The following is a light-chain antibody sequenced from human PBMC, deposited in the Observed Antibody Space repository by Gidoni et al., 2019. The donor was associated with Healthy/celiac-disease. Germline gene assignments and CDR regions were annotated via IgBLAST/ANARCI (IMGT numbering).Light chain of an antibody. J-gene: IGKJ2*01. CDR3: QQYNSYSRT. V-gene: IGKV1-5*03. CDR2: KAS. CDR1: QSISSW. Sequence: DIQMTQSPSTLSASVGDRVTITCRASQSISSWLDWYQQKPGKAPKLLIYKASSLESGVPSRFSGSGSGIEFTLTISSLQPDDFATYYCQQYNSYSRTFGQGTKLEIK.